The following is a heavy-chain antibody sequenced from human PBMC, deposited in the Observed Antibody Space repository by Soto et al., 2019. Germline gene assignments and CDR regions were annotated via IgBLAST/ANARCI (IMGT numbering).Heavy chain of an antibody. CDR2: IWYDGSYK. J-gene: IGHJ6*02. Sequence: GGSLRLSCAASGFTFSTYVIHWVRQAPGKGLEWVAVIWYDGSYKYYADSVKGRFTISRDNSKTYLQMNSLRAEDTAVYYCARDLYSNSIYYYGMDVWGQGTTVTVSS. V-gene: IGHV3-33*01. D-gene: IGHD6-6*01. CDR3: ARDLYSNSIYYYGMDV. CDR1: GFTFSTYV.